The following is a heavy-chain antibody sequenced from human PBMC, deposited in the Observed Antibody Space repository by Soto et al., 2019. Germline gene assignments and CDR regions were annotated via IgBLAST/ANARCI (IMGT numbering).Heavy chain of an antibody. CDR1: GFVFRTNA. Sequence: RLVESGGDLVQPGGSLRLSCAASGFVFRTNAMSWVRQRPGQGLEWVSALRGSGDNTYYADSVKGRFSISRDNSKNTLFLQMNRLRAEATAMYYCASLNISFSGETCYSGYHDYWGQGTLVTVSS. V-gene: IGHV3-23*04. J-gene: IGHJ4*02. CDR3: ASLNISFSGETCYSGYHDY. CDR2: LRGSGDNT. D-gene: IGHD2-15*01.